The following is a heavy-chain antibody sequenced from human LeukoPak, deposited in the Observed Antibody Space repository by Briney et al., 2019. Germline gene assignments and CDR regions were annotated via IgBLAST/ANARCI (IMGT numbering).Heavy chain of an antibody. CDR2: ISSTGSAT. CDR1: GFTFSSYA. D-gene: IGHD4-23*01. Sequence: PGGSLRLSCAASGFTFSSYAMSWVRQAPGKGLEWVSAISSTGSATYYADSVKGRFTISRDNSKNTLYLQMNSLRAEDTAVYYCAKDKDYGGNSYYFDYWGQGTLVTVSS. CDR3: AKDKDYGGNSYYFDY. J-gene: IGHJ4*02. V-gene: IGHV3-23*01.